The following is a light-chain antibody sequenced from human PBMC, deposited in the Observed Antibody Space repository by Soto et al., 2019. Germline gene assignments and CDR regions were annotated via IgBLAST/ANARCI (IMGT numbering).Light chain of an antibody. V-gene: IGKV3-11*01. J-gene: IGKJ1*01. CDR1: QSVSSSS. CDR2: DAS. CDR3: QQGSNWPMST. Sequence: ESVLTQSPGTLSLSPGERATLSCRASQSVSSSSLAWYQQKPGQAPRLLIYDASNRATGIPARFSGSGSGTDFTLTISSLEPEDFAVYYCQQGSNWPMSTFGKGTKVDI.